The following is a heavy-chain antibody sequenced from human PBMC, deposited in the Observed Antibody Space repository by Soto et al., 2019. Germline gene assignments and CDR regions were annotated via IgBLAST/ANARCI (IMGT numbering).Heavy chain of an antibody. Sequence: QVQLVQSGAEVKKPGASVKVSCKASGYTFTSYEINWVRQASGQGLEWMGWMNPNSGDTGYAQKFQGRVTMTRNTSISTAYMELSSLRSEDTAVYYCARGELLWFGELLRWGQGTLVTVSS. CDR2: MNPNSGDT. J-gene: IGHJ4*02. D-gene: IGHD3-10*01. V-gene: IGHV1-8*01. CDR3: ARGELLWFGELLR. CDR1: GYTFTSYE.